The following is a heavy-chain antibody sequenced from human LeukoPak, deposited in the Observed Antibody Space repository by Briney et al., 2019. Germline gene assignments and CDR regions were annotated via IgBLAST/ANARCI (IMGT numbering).Heavy chain of an antibody. J-gene: IGHJ4*02. CDR3: ARGGVVAGESGVDY. D-gene: IGHD6-19*01. CDR2: IYYSGST. Sequence: SETLSLTCTVSGGSISSSSYYWGWIRQPPGKGLEWIESIYYSGSTYYNPSLKSRVTISVDTSKNQFSLKLSSVTAADTAVYYCARGGVVAGESGVDYWGQGTLVTVSS. V-gene: IGHV4-39*01. CDR1: GGSISSSSYY.